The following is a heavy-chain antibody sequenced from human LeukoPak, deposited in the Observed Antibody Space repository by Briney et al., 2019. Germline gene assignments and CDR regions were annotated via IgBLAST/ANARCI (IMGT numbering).Heavy chain of an antibody. CDR1: GFTFSSYD. V-gene: IGHV3-13*01. CDR3: ARASTWGNSLGAFDI. Sequence: GGSLRLSCAASGFTFSSYDMHWVRQATGKGLEWVSAIGTAGDTYYPGSVKGRFTISRENAKNSLYLQMNSLRAGDTAVYYCARASTWGNSLGAFDIWGQGTMVTVSS. D-gene: IGHD3-16*01. CDR2: IGTAGDT. J-gene: IGHJ3*02.